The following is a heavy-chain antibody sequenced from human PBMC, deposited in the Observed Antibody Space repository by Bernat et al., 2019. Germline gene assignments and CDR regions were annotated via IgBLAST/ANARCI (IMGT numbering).Heavy chain of an antibody. J-gene: IGHJ4*02. CDR3: ARERTKYHRNPDGLED. CDR1: GFNLSIYA. Sequence: VQLVESGGGVVQPGKSLRLSCAHSGFNLSIYAMYWVRQAPGKGLEWVALISYDGNNKNYADSVKGRFTISRDNSRNTLYLQMNNLKAEDTVVYYCARERTKYHRNPDGLEDWGQGTLVTVSS. CDR2: ISYDGNNK. V-gene: IGHV3-30*04. D-gene: IGHD2-8*01.